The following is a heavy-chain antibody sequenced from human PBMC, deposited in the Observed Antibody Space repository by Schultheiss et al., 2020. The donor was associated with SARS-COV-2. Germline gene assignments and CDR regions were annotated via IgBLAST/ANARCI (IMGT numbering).Heavy chain of an antibody. Sequence: ASVKVSCKASGGTFRSYAISWVRQAPGQGLEWMGWISAYNGNTNYARKLQGRVTMTTDTSTSTAYMELRSLRSDDTAVYYCARVDYDYGGTRRAMDVWGQGTTVTVSS. CDR1: GGTFRSYA. CDR3: ARVDYDYGGTRRAMDV. V-gene: IGHV1-18*01. CDR2: ISAYNGNT. D-gene: IGHD4-23*01. J-gene: IGHJ6*02.